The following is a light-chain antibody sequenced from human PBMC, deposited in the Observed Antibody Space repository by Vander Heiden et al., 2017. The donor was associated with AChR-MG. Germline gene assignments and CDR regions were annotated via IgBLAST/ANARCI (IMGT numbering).Light chain of an antibody. Sequence: DIQMTQSPSSLSASVGDRVTITCRASQGINSYLDWFQQKPGKAPKSLIYAISSLHSGVPSKFSGSGSGTEFTLTISNLQPEDSATYYCLQYNNYPRTFGQGTKVEIK. CDR1: QGINSY. J-gene: IGKJ1*01. CDR3: LQYNNYPRT. V-gene: IGKV1-16*02. CDR2: AIS.